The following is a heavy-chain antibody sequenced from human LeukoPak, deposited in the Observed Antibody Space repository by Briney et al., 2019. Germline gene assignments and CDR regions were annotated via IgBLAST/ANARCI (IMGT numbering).Heavy chain of an antibody. V-gene: IGHV4-61*02. J-gene: IGHJ5*02. D-gene: IGHD2-2*01. CDR2: IYTSGST. Sequence: SETLSLTCTVSGGSISSGSYYWSWIRQPAGKGLEWIGRIYTSGSTNYNPSLKSRVTISVDTSKNQFSLKLSSVTAADTAVYYCARGGEYCSSTSCTSKYFDPWGQGTLVTVSS. CDR1: GGSISSGSYY. CDR3: ARGGEYCSSTSCTSKYFDP.